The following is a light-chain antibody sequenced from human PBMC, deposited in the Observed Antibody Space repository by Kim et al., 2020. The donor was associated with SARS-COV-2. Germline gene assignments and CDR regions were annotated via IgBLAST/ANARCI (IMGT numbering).Light chain of an antibody. CDR2: AAS. CDR3: QQYYNYPVT. CDR1: QSVSTY. J-gene: IGKJ4*01. Sequence: ASAGDRVTLTCRASQSVSTYVVWYQQKPGKAPKPLIYAASTLHSGVPSRFSGSGSGTDFTLTITYLQSEDSATYYCQQYYNYPVTFGGGTKVYIK. V-gene: IGKV1-8*01.